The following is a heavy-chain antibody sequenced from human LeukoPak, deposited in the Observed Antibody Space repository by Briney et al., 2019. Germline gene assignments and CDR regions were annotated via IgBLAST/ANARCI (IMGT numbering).Heavy chain of an antibody. CDR1: GFTFSSYG. V-gene: IGHV3-30*19. CDR3: ARVRNTYFDILTDGRYLQH. J-gene: IGHJ1*01. CDR2: ISFDGSNQ. Sequence: GGSLRLSCAASGFTFSSYGMHWVRQAPGKGLEWVTAISFDGSNQFYADSVKGRFAISRDNSKTTLYLQTNSLRPEDTAVYYCARVRNTYFDILTDGRYLQHWGQGTQVTVSS. D-gene: IGHD3-9*01.